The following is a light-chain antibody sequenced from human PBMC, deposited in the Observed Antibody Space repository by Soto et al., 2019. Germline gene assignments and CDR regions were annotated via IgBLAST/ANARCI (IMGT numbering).Light chain of an antibody. CDR2: EDS. CDR3: CSYAGSSTSWV. Sequence: QSALTQPASVSGSPGQSITISCTGTSSDAGNYNFVSWYQQHPGKAPKVIIYEDSTRPSGVSNRISGSKSGNTASLTISGLQAEDEADYYCCSYAGSSTSWVFGGGTKVTLL. CDR1: SSDAGNYNF. V-gene: IGLV2-23*01. J-gene: IGLJ3*02.